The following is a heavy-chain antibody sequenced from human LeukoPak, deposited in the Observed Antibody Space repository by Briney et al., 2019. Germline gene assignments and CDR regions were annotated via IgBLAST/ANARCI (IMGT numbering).Heavy chain of an antibody. V-gene: IGHV3-23*01. CDR1: GFTFSSYA. Sequence: GGSLRLSCAASGFTFSSYAMSWVRQAPGKGLEWVSAISGSGGSTYYADSVKGRFTISRDNSKNTLYLQMNSLRAEDTAVYYCAKVGVYCRGGSCSYDAFDIWGQGTMVTVSS. CDR2: ISGSGGST. J-gene: IGHJ3*02. CDR3: AKVGVYCRGGSCSYDAFDI. D-gene: IGHD2-15*01.